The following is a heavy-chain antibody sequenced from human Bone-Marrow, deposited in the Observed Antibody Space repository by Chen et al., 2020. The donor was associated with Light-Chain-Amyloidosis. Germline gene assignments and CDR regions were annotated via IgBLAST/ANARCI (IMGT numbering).Heavy chain of an antibody. D-gene: IGHD3-16*01. Sequence: SVSSRGFYWGWIRQSPGKGLEWIASISFSGNTYYNXSLKSRVTISIXXSXXXXXXXXXXXXAAXXXXYYCAELLDNSYASTWGHGTLVTVSS. CDR1: SVSSRGFY. V-gene: IGHV4-39*01. J-gene: IGHJ5*01. CDR2: ISFSGNT. CDR3: AELLDNSYAST.